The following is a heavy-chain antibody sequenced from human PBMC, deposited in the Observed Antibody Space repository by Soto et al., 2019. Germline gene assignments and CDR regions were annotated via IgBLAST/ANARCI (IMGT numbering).Heavy chain of an antibody. CDR3: ARDQGAAAGIREGITGDP. D-gene: IGHD6-13*01. Sequence: QVQLVQSGAEVKKPGSSVKVSCKASGGTFSSYAISWVRQAPGQGLEWMGGLIPIFGTANYAQKFRGRVTITADESTSTAYMELSSLRSEDTAVYYCARDQGAAAGIREGITGDPWGQGTLVTVSS. CDR1: GGTFSSYA. V-gene: IGHV1-69*01. J-gene: IGHJ5*02. CDR2: LIPIFGTA.